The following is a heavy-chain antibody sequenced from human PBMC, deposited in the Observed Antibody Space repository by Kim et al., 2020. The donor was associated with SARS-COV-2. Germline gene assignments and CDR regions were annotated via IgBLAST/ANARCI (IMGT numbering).Heavy chain of an antibody. J-gene: IGHJ4*02. V-gene: IGHV6-1*01. CDR1: GDSVSSNTAT. CDR3: ARAAVAGTSYNFDY. CDR2: TYYRSKWYN. Sequence: SHTLSLTCAISGDSVSSNTATWNWIRQSPSRGLEWLARTYYRSKWYNDYALSVKSRITINPDTSKNQFSLQLNSVTPDDTAVYYCARAAVAGTSYNFDYWGQGTLVTVSP. D-gene: IGHD6-19*01.